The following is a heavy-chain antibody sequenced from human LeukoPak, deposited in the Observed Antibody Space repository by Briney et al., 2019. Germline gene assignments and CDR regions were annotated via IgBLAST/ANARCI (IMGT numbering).Heavy chain of an antibody. CDR1: GFTFSSYG. Sequence: GGSLRLSCAASGFTFSSYGMSWVRESPGKGLGWVSGISGGSGTTYYAYYADSVKGRFTISSDNSKSTLYLQMNSLRAEDTAVYYCAKFDEALTGYFGYWGQGTLVTVSS. J-gene: IGHJ4*02. V-gene: IGHV3-23*01. D-gene: IGHD3-9*01. CDR2: ISGGSGTTYYA. CDR3: AKFDEALTGYFGY.